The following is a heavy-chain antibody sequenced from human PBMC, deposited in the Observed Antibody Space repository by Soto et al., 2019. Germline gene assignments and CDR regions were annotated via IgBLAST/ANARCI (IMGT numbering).Heavy chain of an antibody. V-gene: IGHV4-39*01. D-gene: IGHD3-22*01. J-gene: IGHJ4*02. CDR3: ARLPHYDSSGYRPGFDY. Sequence: SETLSLTCTVSGGSISSGGYYWGWIRQPPGKGLEWIGSIYYSGSTYYNPSLKSRVTISVDTSKNQFSLKLSSVTAADTAVYYCARLPHYDSSGYRPGFDYWGQGTLVTVSS. CDR2: IYYSGST. CDR1: GGSISSGGYY.